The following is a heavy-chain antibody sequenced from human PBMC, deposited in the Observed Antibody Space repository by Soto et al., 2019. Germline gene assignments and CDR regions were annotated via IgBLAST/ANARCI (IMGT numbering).Heavy chain of an antibody. V-gene: IGHV1-2*02. CDR3: ARDRSQIAAAYTGGDAFDI. D-gene: IGHD6-13*01. CDR2: INPNSGGT. CDR1: GYTFTGYY. Sequence: QVQLVQSGAEVMKPGASVKVSCKASGYTFTGYYMHWVRQAPGQGLEWMGWINPNSGGTNYAQKFQGRVTMTRDTSISTAYMELSRLRSDDTAVYYCARDRSQIAAAYTGGDAFDIWGQGTMVTVSS. J-gene: IGHJ3*02.